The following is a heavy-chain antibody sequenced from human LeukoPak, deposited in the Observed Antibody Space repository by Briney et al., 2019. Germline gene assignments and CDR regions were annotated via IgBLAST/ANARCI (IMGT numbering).Heavy chain of an antibody. D-gene: IGHD3-22*01. CDR1: GYTFTSYD. Sequence: ASVKVSCKASGYTFTSYDINWVRQATGQGLEWMGWMNPNSGNTGYAQKFQGRVTITRDTSISTAYMELSSLRSEDTAVYYCARGPTTAYYYDSSGYYSYYFDYWGQGTLVTVSS. V-gene: IGHV1-8*03. CDR3: ARGPTTAYYYDSSGYYSYYFDY. CDR2: MNPNSGNT. J-gene: IGHJ4*02.